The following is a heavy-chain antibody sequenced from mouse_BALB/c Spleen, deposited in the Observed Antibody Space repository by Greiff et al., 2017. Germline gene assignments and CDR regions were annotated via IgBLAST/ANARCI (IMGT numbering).Heavy chain of an antibody. CDR2: INPSSGYT. CDR1: GYTFTSYT. Sequence: QVQLQQSGAELARPGASVKMSCKASGYTFTSYTMHWVKQRPGQGLEWIGDINPSSGYTNYNQKFKDKATLTADKSSSTAYMQLSSLPSEDSAVYYCAREGYDYDGYAMDYWGQGTSVTVSS. V-gene: IGHV1-4*01. D-gene: IGHD2-4*01. J-gene: IGHJ4*01. CDR3: AREGYDYDGYAMDY.